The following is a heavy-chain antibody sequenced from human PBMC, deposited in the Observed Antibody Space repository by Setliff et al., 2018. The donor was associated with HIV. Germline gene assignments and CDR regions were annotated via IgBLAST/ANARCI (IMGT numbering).Heavy chain of an antibody. CDR1: GGSFSDYY. D-gene: IGHD3-22*01. Sequence: PSETLSLTCTVSGGSFSDYYRSWIRQPPGKGLEWIGYIYTSGSTSYNPSLKSRVTISVDTSKNQFSLKLSSVTAADTAVYYCARGLSFYDPGGFDYWGQGTLVTVSS. V-gene: IGHV4-4*09. CDR2: IYTSGST. CDR3: ARGLSFYDPGGFDY. J-gene: IGHJ4*02.